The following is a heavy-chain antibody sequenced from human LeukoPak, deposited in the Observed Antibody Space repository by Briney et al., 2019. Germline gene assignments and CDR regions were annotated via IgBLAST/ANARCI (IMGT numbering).Heavy chain of an antibody. Sequence: GSLRLSCTASGFTFSNYAMSWVRQAPGKGLEWIGEINHSGSTNYNPSLKSRVTISVDTSKNQFSLKLSSVTAADTAVYYCARTDPYSSGWYHFDYWGQGTLVTVSS. D-gene: IGHD6-19*01. CDR3: ARTDPYSSGWYHFDY. J-gene: IGHJ4*02. CDR1: GFTFSNYA. V-gene: IGHV4-34*01. CDR2: INHSGST.